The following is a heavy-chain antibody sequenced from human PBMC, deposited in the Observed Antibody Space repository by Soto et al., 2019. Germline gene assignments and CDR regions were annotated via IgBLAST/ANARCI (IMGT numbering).Heavy chain of an antibody. V-gene: IGHV3-66*01. Sequence: EVQLVESGGGLVQPGGSLRLSCAATGFTGNSNYFNWVRQAPGKGLEWVSVIYNGGSTYYADSVKGRFTISRDNSKNTLYLQMNSLRAEDTAEYYGARELYDDFWSGYYDGSGMDVWGQGTTVTVSS. CDR3: ARELYDDFWSGYYDGSGMDV. CDR2: IYNGGST. J-gene: IGHJ6*02. CDR1: GFTGNSNY. D-gene: IGHD3-3*01.